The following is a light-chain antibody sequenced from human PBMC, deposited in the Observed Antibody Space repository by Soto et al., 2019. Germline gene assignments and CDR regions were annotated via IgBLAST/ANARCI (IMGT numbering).Light chain of an antibody. J-gene: IGKJ1*01. CDR2: GAY. Sequence: EIVLTQSPDTLCLSPGERATLSCRASQSLSSSYLAWYQQKPGQAPRLLIYGAYSRATGIPDRFSGSGSGTDFTLTITGLEPENFAVYYCQEYGSSRTFGQGTKVEIK. CDR3: QEYGSSRT. CDR1: QSLSSSY. V-gene: IGKV3-20*01.